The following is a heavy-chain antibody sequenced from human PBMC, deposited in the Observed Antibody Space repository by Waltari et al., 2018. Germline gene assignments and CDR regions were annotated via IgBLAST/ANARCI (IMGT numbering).Heavy chain of an antibody. CDR3: AKDLGTSGYD. V-gene: IGHV3-23*04. Sequence: EVQLVESGGGLAQPGGSMRLSCAAAGFTFSSYAMTWVRQAPGKGLEWVSAINGSGDTTYYADSVKGRFTISRDNSKNTLYLQMNSLRAEDTAVYYCAKDLGTSGYDWGQGTLVTVSS. CDR2: INGSGDTT. D-gene: IGHD3-10*01. J-gene: IGHJ4*02. CDR1: GFTFSSYA.